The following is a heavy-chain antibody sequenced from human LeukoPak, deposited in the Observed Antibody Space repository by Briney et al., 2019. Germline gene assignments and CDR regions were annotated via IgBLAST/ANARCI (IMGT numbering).Heavy chain of an antibody. Sequence: ASVKVSCKASGYTFTSYDFNWVRQATGQRPEWMGWMSPNSGDTGYAQKFQDRVTMTRNTSISTAYMELSSLRSDDTAVYYCARGPPNWGHDYWGPGTLVTVSS. D-gene: IGHD7-27*01. J-gene: IGHJ4*02. CDR2: MSPNSGDT. CDR1: GYTFTSYD. CDR3: ARGPPNWGHDY. V-gene: IGHV1-8*01.